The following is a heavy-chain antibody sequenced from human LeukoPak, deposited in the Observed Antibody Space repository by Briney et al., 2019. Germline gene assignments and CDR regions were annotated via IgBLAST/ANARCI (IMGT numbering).Heavy chain of an antibody. CDR3: ARDPIVFEY. V-gene: IGHV3-74*01. Sequence: PGGSLRLSCAASGFTFRSYWMHWVRQAPGKGLVWVSRINGDGSRTNYADSVKGRFTISRDSAKNTLYLQMNSLRAEDTAVYYCARDPIVFEYWGQGTLVTV. CDR2: INGDGSRT. D-gene: IGHD3-16*02. CDR1: GFTFRSYW. J-gene: IGHJ4*02.